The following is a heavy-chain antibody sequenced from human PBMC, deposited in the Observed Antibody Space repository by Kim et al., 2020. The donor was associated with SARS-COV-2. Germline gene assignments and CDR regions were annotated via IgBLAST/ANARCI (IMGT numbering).Heavy chain of an antibody. CDR1: GYTFTSYD. V-gene: IGHV1-8*01. J-gene: IGHJ6*02. CDR2: MNPNSGNT. D-gene: IGHD1-26*01. Sequence: ASVKVSCKASGYTFTSYDINWVRQATGQGLEWMGWMNPNSGNTGYAQKFQGRVTMTRNTSISTAYMELSSLRSEDTAVYYCARRGAASYYYYYYGMDVWGQGTTVTVSS. CDR3: ARRGAASYYYYYYGMDV.